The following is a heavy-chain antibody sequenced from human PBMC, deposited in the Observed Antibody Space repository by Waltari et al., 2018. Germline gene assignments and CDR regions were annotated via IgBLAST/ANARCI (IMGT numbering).Heavy chain of an antibody. D-gene: IGHD2-15*01. CDR2: IYYSGST. Sequence: QVQLQQWGAGLLKPSETLSLTCAVYGGSFSGYYWSWIRQPPGKGLEWIGSIYYSGSTYYNPSLKSRVTISVDTSKNQFSLKLSSVTAADTAVYYCARLRGYCSGGSSCYYMDVWGKGTTVTVSS. V-gene: IGHV4-34*01. CDR1: GGSFSGYY. CDR3: ARLRGYCSGGSSCYYMDV. J-gene: IGHJ6*03.